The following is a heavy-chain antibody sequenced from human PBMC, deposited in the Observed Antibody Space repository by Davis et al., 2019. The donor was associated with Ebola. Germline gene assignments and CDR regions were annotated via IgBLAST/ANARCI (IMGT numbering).Heavy chain of an antibody. CDR2: IWYDGSNK. CDR1: GFTFSSYG. Sequence: PGGSLRLSCAASGFTFSSYGMHWVRQAPGKGLEWVAVIWYDGSNKYYADSVKGRFTISRDNSKNTLYLQMNSLRAEDTAVYYCAREEQQLKYYYYYGMDVWGQGTTVTVSS. V-gene: IGHV3-33*01. J-gene: IGHJ6*02. D-gene: IGHD6-13*01. CDR3: AREEQQLKYYYYYGMDV.